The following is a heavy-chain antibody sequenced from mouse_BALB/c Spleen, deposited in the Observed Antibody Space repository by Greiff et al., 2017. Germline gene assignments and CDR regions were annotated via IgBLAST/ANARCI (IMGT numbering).Heavy chain of an antibody. CDR2: ISNGGGST. J-gene: IGHJ4*01. CDR1: GFTFSSYT. CDR3: ARQSLYGSRLYAMGN. Sequence: EVQLVESGGGLVKPGGSLKLSCAASGFTFSSYTMSWVRQTPEKRLEWVAYISNGGGSTYYPDTVKGRFTISRDNAKNTLYLQMSSLKSEDTAMYYCARQSLYGSRLYAMGNWGQGESVTVSS. V-gene: IGHV5-12-2*01. D-gene: IGHD1-1*01.